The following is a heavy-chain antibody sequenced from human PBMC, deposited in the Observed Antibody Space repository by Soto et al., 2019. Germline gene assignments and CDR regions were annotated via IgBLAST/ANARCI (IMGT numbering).Heavy chain of an antibody. CDR2: INAGNGNT. CDR3: ARDIGYCSSTSCYTGWFDP. D-gene: IGHD2-2*02. Sequence: QVQLVQSGAEVKKPGASVKVSCKASGYTFTSYAMHWVRQAPGQRLEWMGWINAGNGNTKYSQKFQGRVTITRDTSASIAYMELSSLRSEDTAVYYCARDIGYCSSTSCYTGWFDPWGQGTLVTVSS. CDR1: GYTFTSYA. V-gene: IGHV1-3*01. J-gene: IGHJ5*02.